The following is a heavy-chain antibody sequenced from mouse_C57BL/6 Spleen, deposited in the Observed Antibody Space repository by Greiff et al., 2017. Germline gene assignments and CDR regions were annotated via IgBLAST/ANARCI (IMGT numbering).Heavy chain of an antibody. CDR2: ISYDGSN. CDR3: ARVLRDYFDY. CDR1: GYSITSGYY. J-gene: IGHJ2*01. D-gene: IGHD1-1*01. V-gene: IGHV3-6*01. Sequence: ESGPGLVKPSQSLSLTCSVTGYSITSGYYWNWIRQFPGNKLEWMGYISYDGSNNYNPSLKNRISITRDTSKNQFFLKLNSVTTEDTATYYCARVLRDYFDYWGQGTTLTVSS.